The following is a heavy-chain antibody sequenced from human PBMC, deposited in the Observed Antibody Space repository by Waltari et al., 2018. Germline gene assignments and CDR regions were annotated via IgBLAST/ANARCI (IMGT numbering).Heavy chain of an antibody. Sequence: VLLLQSGAAAKKPGTTVKISCKVSAFTITNYYIHWMGLVDPVDGEAIYSENVHGRVTMTADTSTDTVYMQLSSLTSDDTAIYYCATGLEDSDSAPRPFDVWGQGTMVTVSS. CDR2: VDPVDGEA. CDR1: AFTITNYY. V-gene: IGHV1-69-2*01. J-gene: IGHJ3*01. D-gene: IGHD1-26*01. CDR3: ATGLEDSDSAPRPFDV.